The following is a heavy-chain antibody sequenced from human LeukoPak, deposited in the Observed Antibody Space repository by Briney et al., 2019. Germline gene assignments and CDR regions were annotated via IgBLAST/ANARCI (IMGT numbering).Heavy chain of an antibody. V-gene: IGHV1-69*05. CDR1: GGTFSSYA. J-gene: IGHJ5*02. Sequence: SVKVSRKASGGTFSSYAISWVRQAPGQGLEWMGGIIPIFGTANYAQKFQGRVTITTDESTSTAYMELSSLRSEDTAVYYCARLELKEGLFDPWGQGTLVTVSS. CDR2: IIPIFGTA. CDR3: ARLELKEGLFDP. D-gene: IGHD1-7*01.